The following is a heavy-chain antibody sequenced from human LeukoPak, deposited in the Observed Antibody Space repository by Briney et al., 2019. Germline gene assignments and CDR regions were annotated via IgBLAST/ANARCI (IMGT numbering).Heavy chain of an antibody. V-gene: IGHV4-34*01. D-gene: IGHD2-15*01. J-gene: IGHJ4*02. CDR2: INHSGST. CDR3: ARGGNIVVVVAATLFDY. CDR1: GGSFSGYY. Sequence: SETLSLTCAVYGGSFSGYYWSWIRQPPGKGLEWIGEINHSGSTNYNPSLKSRVTISVDTSKNQFSLKLSSVTAADTAVYYCARGGNIVVVVAATLFDYWGQGTLVTVSS.